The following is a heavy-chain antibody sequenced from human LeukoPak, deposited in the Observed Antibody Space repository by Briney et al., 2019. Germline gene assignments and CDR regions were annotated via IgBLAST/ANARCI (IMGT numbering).Heavy chain of an antibody. CDR3: ARVYDFWSGYYAIDY. CDR2: INPNSGGT. D-gene: IGHD3-3*01. V-gene: IGHV1-2*02. Sequence: ASVKVSCKASGYTFTGYYMHWVRQAPGQGLEWMGWINPNSGGTNYAQKFQGRVTMTMDTSISTAYMELSRLRSDDTAVYYCARVYDFWSGYYAIDYWGQGTLVTVSS. J-gene: IGHJ4*02. CDR1: GYTFTGYY.